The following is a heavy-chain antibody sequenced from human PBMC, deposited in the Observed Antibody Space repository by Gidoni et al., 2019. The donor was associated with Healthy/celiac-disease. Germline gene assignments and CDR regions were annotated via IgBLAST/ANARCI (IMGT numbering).Heavy chain of an antibody. D-gene: IGHD3-10*01. J-gene: IGHJ4*02. CDR3: ASAAYYYGSGESDY. Sequence: EVQLVESGGGLVQPGGSLRLSCAASEFTSSSYSMNWVRQAQGKGLEWVSYISSSSSTIYYADSVKGRFTISRDNAKNSLYLQMNSLRAEDTAVYYCASAAYYYGSGESDYWGQGTLVTVSS. CDR2: ISSSSSTI. V-gene: IGHV3-48*01. CDR1: EFTSSSYS.